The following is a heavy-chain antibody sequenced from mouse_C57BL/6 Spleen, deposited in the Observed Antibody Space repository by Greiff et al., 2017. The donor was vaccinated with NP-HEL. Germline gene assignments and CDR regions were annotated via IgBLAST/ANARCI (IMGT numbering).Heavy chain of an antibody. CDR2: ISSGSSTI. V-gene: IGHV5-17*01. J-gene: IGHJ2*01. Sequence: EVKLQESGGGLVKPGGSLKLSCAASGFTFSDYGMHWVRQAPEKGLEWVAYISSGSSTIYYADTVKGRFTISRDNAKNTLFLQMTSLRSEDTAMYYCARPRDRGVVATSLGYWGQGTTLTVSS. D-gene: IGHD1-1*01. CDR1: GFTFSDYG. CDR3: ARPRDRGVVATSLGY.